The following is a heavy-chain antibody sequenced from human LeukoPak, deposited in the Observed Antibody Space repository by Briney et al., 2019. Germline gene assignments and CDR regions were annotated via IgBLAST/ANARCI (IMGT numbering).Heavy chain of an antibody. Sequence: SETLSLTCSVSGGSIISGHWWSWVRQPPGKGLEWIGEVYYSGGTYYNPSLKSRVTISVDKSKNQFSLRLTSVTVADTAVYYCARSDGGNTFDYWGQGTLVTVSS. V-gene: IGHV4-4*02. CDR3: ARSDGGNTFDY. CDR2: VYYSGGT. J-gene: IGHJ4*02. CDR1: GGSIISGHW. D-gene: IGHD4-23*01.